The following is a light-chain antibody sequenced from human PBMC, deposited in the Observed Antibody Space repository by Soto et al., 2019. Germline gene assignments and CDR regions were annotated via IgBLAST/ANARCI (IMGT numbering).Light chain of an antibody. V-gene: IGKV1-39*01. Sequence: IHMTQSPSSLCSSVGDRVTISCLASQSIDTFLNWFQQKPGKAPKLLIYAASSLQSGVPSRFSGSRSGTDFHLTLRSPQPEDFPTHYCKQNSNKWTFGQR. CDR1: QSIDTF. J-gene: IGKJ1*01. CDR3: KQNSNKWT. CDR2: AAS.